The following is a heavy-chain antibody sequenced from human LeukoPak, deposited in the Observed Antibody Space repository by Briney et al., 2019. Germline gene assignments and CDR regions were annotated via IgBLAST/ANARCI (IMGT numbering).Heavy chain of an antibody. D-gene: IGHD3-22*01. CDR1: GYTFTSYD. CDR2: MNPNSGNT. Sequence: GASVKVSSKASGYTFTSYDINWVRQATGQGHEWMGWMNPNSGNTGYAQKFQGRVTMTRDTSISTAYMELSSLRSEDTAVYYCARVLYYYDSSGYYYFDYWGQGTLVTVSS. V-gene: IGHV1-8*01. J-gene: IGHJ4*02. CDR3: ARVLYYYDSSGYYYFDY.